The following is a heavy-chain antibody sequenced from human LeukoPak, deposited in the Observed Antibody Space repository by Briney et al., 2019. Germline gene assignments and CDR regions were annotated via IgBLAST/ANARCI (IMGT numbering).Heavy chain of an antibody. V-gene: IGHV5-51*01. D-gene: IGHD6-13*01. Sequence: GESLKISCKGSGYSPTNYWIGWVRQMPGKGLEWIGIIYPGDSDTRYTPSFQGQVTISADRSISSAYLQWSSLKASDTAIYYCARPKSSSWSGFDYWGQGTLVTVSS. CDR1: GYSPTNYW. CDR3: ARPKSSSWSGFDY. CDR2: IYPGDSDT. J-gene: IGHJ4*02.